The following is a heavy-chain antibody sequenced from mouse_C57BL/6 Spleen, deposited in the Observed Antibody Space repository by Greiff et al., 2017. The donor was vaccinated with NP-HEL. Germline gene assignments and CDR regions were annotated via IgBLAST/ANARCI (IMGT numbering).Heavy chain of an antibody. V-gene: IGHV5-4*01. CDR1: GFTFSSYA. Sequence: EVHLVESGRGLVKPGGSLKLSCAASGFTFSSYAMSWVRQTPGKRLEWVAPISPGGSYTYYTDNVKGRFTLTTANAKNTLYLQLSHLTSEDTAMYYSARDQGLYDYDWGDGRDYWGQGTSVTVSS. J-gene: IGHJ4*01. CDR2: ISPGGSYT. CDR3: ARDQGLYDYDWGDGRDY. D-gene: IGHD2-4*01.